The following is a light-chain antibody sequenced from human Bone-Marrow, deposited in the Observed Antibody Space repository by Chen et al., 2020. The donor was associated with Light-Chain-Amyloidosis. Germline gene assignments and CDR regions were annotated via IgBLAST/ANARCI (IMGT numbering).Light chain of an antibody. V-gene: IGLV3-25*03. CDR1: DLPTKY. CDR2: RDT. J-gene: IGLJ2*01. CDR3: QSADSSGTYEVI. Sequence: SYELTQPPSVSVSPGQTARITCSGDDLPTKYAYWYQQKPGQAPVLVIHRDTERPSGISARFSGSSSGTTATLTISGVQGEDEADYHCQSADSSGTYEVIFGGGTKLTVL.